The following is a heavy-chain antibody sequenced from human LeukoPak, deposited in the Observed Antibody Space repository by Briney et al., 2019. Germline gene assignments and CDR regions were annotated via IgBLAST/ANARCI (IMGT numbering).Heavy chain of an antibody. CDR2: ISYDGSNK. CDR3: ARGRGGDGYNWLCYFDY. CDR1: GFTFSTYA. V-gene: IGHV3-30-3*01. Sequence: GGSLRLSCAASGFTFSTYAMHWVRQAPGKGLEWVAVISYDGSNKYYADSVKGRFTISRDNSKNTLYLQMNSLRSEDTAVYYCARGRGGDGYNWLCYFDYWGQGTLVTVSS. J-gene: IGHJ4*02. D-gene: IGHD5-24*01.